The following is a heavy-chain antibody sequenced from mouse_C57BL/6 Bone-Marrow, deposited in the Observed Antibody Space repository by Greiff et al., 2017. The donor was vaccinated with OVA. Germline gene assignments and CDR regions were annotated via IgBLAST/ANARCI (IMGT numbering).Heavy chain of an antibody. V-gene: IGHV1-5*01. CDR1: GYTFTSYW. J-gene: IGHJ1*03. CDR2: IYPGNSDT. CDR3: TPFTTVGAPRFEV. D-gene: IGHD1-1*01. Sequence: VQLQQSGTVLARPGASVKMSCKTSGYTFTSYWMHWVKQRPGQGLEWIGAIYPGNSDTSYNQKFQGKATLTAVPSASTAYMELSSLTNEDSAVYYCTPFTTVGAPRFEVWGTGTTVTVSS.